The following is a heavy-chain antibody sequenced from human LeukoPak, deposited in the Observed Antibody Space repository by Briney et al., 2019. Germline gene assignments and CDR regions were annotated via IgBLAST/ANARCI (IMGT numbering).Heavy chain of an antibody. CDR3: ARDSIAVAGIFDY. CDR2: INPNSGGT. D-gene: IGHD6-19*01. V-gene: IGHV1-2*02. CDR1: GYTFTGYY. Sequence: ASVKVSCKASGYTFTGYYMHWVRQAPGQGLEWMGWINPNSGGTNYAQKFQGRVTMTRDTSISTAYMELSRLRSDDTAVYYCARDSIAVAGIFDYWGQGTLVTVSS. J-gene: IGHJ4*02.